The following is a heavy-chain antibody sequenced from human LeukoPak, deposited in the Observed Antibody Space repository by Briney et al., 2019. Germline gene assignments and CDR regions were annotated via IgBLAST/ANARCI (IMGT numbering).Heavy chain of an antibody. CDR2: TRNKANSYTT. V-gene: IGHV3-72*01. CDR1: GFTFSDHY. CDR3: ASSRSVAGMDY. D-gene: IGHD6-19*01. J-gene: IGHJ4*02. Sequence: GGSLRLSCAASGFTFSDHYMDWVRQAPGKGLEWVGRTRNKANSYTTEYAASVKGRFTISRDDSKNSLYLQMNSLKTEDTAVYYCASSRSVAGMDYWGQGTMVTVSS.